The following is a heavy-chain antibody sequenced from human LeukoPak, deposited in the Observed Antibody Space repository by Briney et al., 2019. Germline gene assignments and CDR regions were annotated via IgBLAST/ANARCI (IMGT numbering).Heavy chain of an antibody. D-gene: IGHD3/OR15-3a*01. CDR2: IYYSGNT. V-gene: IGHV4-39*01. CDR1: GVSISSSNSY. J-gene: IGHJ4*02. CDR3: ARQTGSGLVILP. Sequence: SETLSLTCTVSGVSISSSNSYWGWIRQPPGKELEWIGSIYYSGNTYYNATLKSRVTIAIDKSTHQFSLKLTSATAADTAVYYCARQTGSGLVILPGGQGTLVTVSS.